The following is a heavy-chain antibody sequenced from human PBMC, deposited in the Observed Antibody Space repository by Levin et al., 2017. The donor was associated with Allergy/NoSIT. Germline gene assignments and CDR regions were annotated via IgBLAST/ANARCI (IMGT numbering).Heavy chain of an antibody. Sequence: GGSLRLSCAASGFTFSSYSMNWVRQAPGKGLEWVSYFSSTSSTTIYDADSVRGRFTISRDNAKNSLYLQMNSLRDEDTAVYYCARGVAWGGWYFERWGRGTLVTVAA. V-gene: IGHV3-48*02. D-gene: IGHD7-27*01. CDR3: ARGVAWGGWYFER. CDR1: GFTFSSYS. CDR2: FSSTSSTTI. J-gene: IGHJ2*01.